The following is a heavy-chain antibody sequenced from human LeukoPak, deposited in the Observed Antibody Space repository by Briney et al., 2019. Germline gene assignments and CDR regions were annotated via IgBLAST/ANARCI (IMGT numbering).Heavy chain of an antibody. CDR1: GYTFTSYG. CDR3: ARDFSSGWWDY. D-gene: IGHD6-19*01. V-gene: IGHV1-18*04. CDR2: ISAYNGNT. J-gene: IGHJ4*02. Sequence: ASVKVSCKASGYTFTSYGISWVRQAPGQGLEWVGWISAYNGNTNYAQKLQGRVTMTTDTSTSTAYVELRSLRSDDTAVYYCARDFSSGWWDYWGQGTLVTVSS.